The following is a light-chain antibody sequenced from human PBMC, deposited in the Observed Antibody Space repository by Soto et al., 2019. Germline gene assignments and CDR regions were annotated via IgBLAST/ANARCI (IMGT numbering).Light chain of an antibody. V-gene: IGLV2-8*01. J-gene: IGLJ2*01. CDR1: SSDVGGYNY. CDR3: SSYAGSSDLV. Sequence: QSALTQPPSASGSPGESVTISCTGTSSDVGGYNYVSWYQHHPGKAPKLMIYDITKRPSGVPDRFSGSKSGNTASLTVSGLKAEDEADYYCSSYAGSSDLVFGGGTKLTVL. CDR2: DIT.